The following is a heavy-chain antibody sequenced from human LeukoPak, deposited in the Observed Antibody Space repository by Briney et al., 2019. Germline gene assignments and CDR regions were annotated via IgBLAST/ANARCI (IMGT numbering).Heavy chain of an antibody. D-gene: IGHD3-10*01. Sequence: ASVKVSCKASGYTFTSYGISWVRQAPGQGLEWMGWISAYNGNTNYAQKLQGRVTMTTDTSTSTAYMELRGLRSDDTAVYYCARGVTYGSGSYYFAGNDAFDIWGQGTMVTVSS. CDR2: ISAYNGNT. V-gene: IGHV1-18*01. J-gene: IGHJ3*02. CDR1: GYTFTSYG. CDR3: ARGVTYGSGSYYFAGNDAFDI.